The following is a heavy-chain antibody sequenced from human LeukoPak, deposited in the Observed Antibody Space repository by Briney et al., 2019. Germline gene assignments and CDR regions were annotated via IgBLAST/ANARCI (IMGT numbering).Heavy chain of an antibody. CDR2: ILYDGSNK. V-gene: IGHV3-30-3*01. J-gene: IGHJ3*02. Sequence: GGSLRLSCAASGFTFSTYAMHWVRQAPGKGLEWVAVILYDGSNKYYADSVKGRSTISRDNSKNTLYLQMNSLRPEDTAVYYCAREGDAFDIWGQGTMVTVSS. CDR1: GFTFSTYA. CDR3: AREGDAFDI.